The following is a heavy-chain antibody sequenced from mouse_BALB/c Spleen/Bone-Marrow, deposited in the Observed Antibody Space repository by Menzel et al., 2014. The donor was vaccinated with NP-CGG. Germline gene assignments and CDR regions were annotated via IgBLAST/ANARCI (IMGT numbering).Heavy chain of an antibody. CDR3: TREGFLRLRYFDY. V-gene: IGHV1-5*01. D-gene: IGHD1-2*01. J-gene: IGHJ2*01. CDR1: GYTFTSYW. CDR2: IYPGNSDT. Sequence: VQLQQSGTVLARPGASVKMSCKASGYTFTSYWMHWVKQRPGQGLEWIGAIYPGNSDTSYNQKFKGKAKLTAGTSTSTAYMELSSLTNEDSAVYYCTREGFLRLRYFDYLGQATTLTVSS.